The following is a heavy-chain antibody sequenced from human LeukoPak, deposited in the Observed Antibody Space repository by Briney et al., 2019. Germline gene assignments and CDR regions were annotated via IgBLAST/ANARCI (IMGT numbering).Heavy chain of an antibody. Sequence: PGGSLRLSCGATGFTSSGYAMGWVRQAPGKGLEWVSTISGSGVDTYNADSVKGRFTISRDSSKNTLYLQMNSLRAEDTALYYCANEVRPNDYWGQGTLVTVSS. V-gene: IGHV3-23*01. J-gene: IGHJ4*02. CDR1: GFTSSGYA. CDR2: ISGSGVDT. CDR3: ANEVRPNDY. D-gene: IGHD1-1*01.